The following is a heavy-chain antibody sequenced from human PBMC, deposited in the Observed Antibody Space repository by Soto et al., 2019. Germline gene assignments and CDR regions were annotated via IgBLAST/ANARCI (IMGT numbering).Heavy chain of an antibody. Sequence: QVQLVQSGAEVKKPGASVKVSCKASGYTFTSYDVNWVRQATGQGLEWMGWMNPNSGNTGYAQKFQGRVTKTRNTSISTAYTELTGLRSEDTAVYYCARELTMIVDNWGQGTLVAVSS. J-gene: IGHJ4*02. CDR1: GYTFTSYD. CDR3: ARELTMIVDN. D-gene: IGHD3-22*01. CDR2: MNPNSGNT. V-gene: IGHV1-8*01.